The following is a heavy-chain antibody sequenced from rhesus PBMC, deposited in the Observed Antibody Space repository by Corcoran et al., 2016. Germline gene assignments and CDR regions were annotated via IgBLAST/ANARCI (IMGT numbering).Heavy chain of an antibody. CDR3: ATWGYGSSYDFDY. CDR1: GSTFTSYY. CDR2: INPSNGNT. Sequence: QVQLVQSGAEVKKPGTSVKLSCKASGSTFTSYYINWVRQAPGQVLEWMGWINPSNGNTGYAQKFQGRVTMTRDTSMSTAYMELNSLRSEDTAVYYCATWGYGSSYDFDYWGQGVLVTVSS. D-gene: IGHD4-29*01. J-gene: IGHJ4*01. V-gene: IGHV1-200*01.